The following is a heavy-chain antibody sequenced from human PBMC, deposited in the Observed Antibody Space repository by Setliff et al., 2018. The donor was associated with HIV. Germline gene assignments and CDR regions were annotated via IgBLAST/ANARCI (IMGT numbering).Heavy chain of an antibody. D-gene: IGHD3-9*01. V-gene: IGHV1-2*02. CDR2: INPHTGVT. CDR1: GYIFIRYY. Sequence: GASVKVSCKTSGYIFIRYYIFWVRQAPGQGLEWMGNINPHTGVTKYAEKFQGRVTMTRDTSINTIYMELSRLRSDDTAVYYCAKISPRGYSDITTGRLTDPFDVWGPGTMVTVSS. CDR3: AKISPRGYSDITTGRLTDPFDV. J-gene: IGHJ3*01.